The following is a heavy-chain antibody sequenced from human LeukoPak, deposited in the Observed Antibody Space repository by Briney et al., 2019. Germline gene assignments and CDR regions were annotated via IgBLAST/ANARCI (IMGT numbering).Heavy chain of an antibody. CDR1: GGSISSLTYY. Sequence: SSETLSLTCTVSGGSISSLTYYWGWIRQPPGKGLEWIASIYYSGTTYYSPSLKSRVTISVNRSNNQFSLRLSSVTAADTAVYFCAGYSSGWPSGGGYWGQGTLVTVSS. CDR2: IYYSGTT. J-gene: IGHJ4*02. V-gene: IGHV4-39*01. CDR3: AGYSSGWPSGGGY. D-gene: IGHD6-19*01.